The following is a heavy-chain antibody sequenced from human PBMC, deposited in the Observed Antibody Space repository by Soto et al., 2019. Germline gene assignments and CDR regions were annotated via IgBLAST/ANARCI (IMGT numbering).Heavy chain of an antibody. CDR3: VGGQFYFDY. Sequence: QVQLVESGGGVVQPGRSLRLSCAASGFPFTSYGMHWVREGPGKGLEWLAGISYDGSNKFYADSVKGRFTISRDNSKNTLYLQMTSLRREDTALYYCVGGQFYFDYRGQGTLVIVSS. CDR1: GFPFTSYG. D-gene: IGHD3-10*01. CDR2: ISYDGSNK. J-gene: IGHJ4*02. V-gene: IGHV3-30*03.